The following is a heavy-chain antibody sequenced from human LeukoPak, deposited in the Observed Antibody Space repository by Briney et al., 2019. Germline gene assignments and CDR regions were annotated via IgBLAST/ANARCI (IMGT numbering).Heavy chain of an antibody. D-gene: IGHD5-18*01. CDR2: IWYDGSNK. J-gene: IGHJ4*02. Sequence: GGSLRLSCAASGFTFSSYGMHWVRQAPGKGLEWVAVIWYDGSNKYYADSVKGRFTISRDNSKNTPYLQMNSLRAEDTAVYYCARDGDPVAMVKFYFDYWGQGTLVTVSS. CDR3: ARDGDPVAMVKFYFDY. V-gene: IGHV3-33*01. CDR1: GFTFSSYG.